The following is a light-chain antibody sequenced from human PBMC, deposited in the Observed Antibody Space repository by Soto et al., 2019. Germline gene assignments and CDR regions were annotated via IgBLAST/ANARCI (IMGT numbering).Light chain of an antibody. Sequence: DLVMTQSPLSLPVTPGEPASISCRSSQSLLHSNGYNYLDWYLQKPGQSPQLLIYLGSNRASGVPDRFSGSGSGTDFTLKISRVEAEDVGVYYCMQALHTPWTFGQGNKVEIK. J-gene: IGKJ1*01. V-gene: IGKV2-28*01. CDR1: QSLLHSNGYNY. CDR3: MQALHTPWT. CDR2: LGS.